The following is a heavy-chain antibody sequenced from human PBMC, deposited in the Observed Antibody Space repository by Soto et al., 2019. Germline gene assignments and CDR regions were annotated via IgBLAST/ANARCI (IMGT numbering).Heavy chain of an antibody. V-gene: IGHV1-3*01. Sequence: GASVKVSCKASGGTFSSYAISWVRQAPGQRLEWMGWINVGNGNTKYSQKFQGRVTITRDTSASTGYMELSSLKSEDTAVYYCARGEPYGMDVWGQGTTVTVSS. D-gene: IGHD1-1*01. J-gene: IGHJ6*02. CDR1: GGTFSSYA. CDR2: INVGNGNT. CDR3: ARGEPYGMDV.